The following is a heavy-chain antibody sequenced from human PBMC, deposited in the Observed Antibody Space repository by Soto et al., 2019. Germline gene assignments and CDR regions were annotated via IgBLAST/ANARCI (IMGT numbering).Heavy chain of an antibody. D-gene: IGHD2-21*02. CDR2: IYYSGST. CDR3: ASYLAYCGGDCYSGFDY. J-gene: IGHJ4*02. CDR1: GGSISSYY. Sequence: QVQLQESGPGLVKPSETLSLTCTVSGGSISSYYWSWIRQPPGKGLEWIGYIYYSGSTNYNPSLKSRVTISVDTSKNQFSLKLSSVTAADTAVYYCASYLAYCGGDCYSGFDYWGQSTLVTVSS. V-gene: IGHV4-59*01.